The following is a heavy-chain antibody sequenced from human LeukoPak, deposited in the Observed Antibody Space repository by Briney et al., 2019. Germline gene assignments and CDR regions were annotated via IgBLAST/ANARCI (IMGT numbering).Heavy chain of an antibody. CDR1: GFTFSSYW. Sequence: PGGSLRLSCAASGFTFSSYWMHWVRQAPGKGLEWVSVIYSGGTTYYADSVRGRFTISRDNSKNTVYLQMNSLRAEDTAVYYCARDPSYSTSWAFDYWGQGTLVTVSS. J-gene: IGHJ4*02. D-gene: IGHD6-13*01. V-gene: IGHV3-66*01. CDR3: ARDPSYSTSWAFDY. CDR2: IYSGGTT.